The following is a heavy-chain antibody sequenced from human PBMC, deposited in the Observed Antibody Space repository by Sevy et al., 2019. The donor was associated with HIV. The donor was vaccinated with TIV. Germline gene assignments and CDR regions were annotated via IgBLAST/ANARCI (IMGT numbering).Heavy chain of an antibody. J-gene: IGHJ4*02. CDR2: ISGSGGST. V-gene: IGHV3-23*01. D-gene: IGHD6-19*01. CDR1: GFTFSSYA. CDR3: ARGEQWLSFNY. Sequence: GGSLRLSCAASGFTFSSYAMSWVRQAPGKGLEWVSAISGSGGSTYYADFVKGRFTISRDNSKNTLYLQMNSLRVEDTAIYYCARGEQWLSFNYWGQGTLVTVSS.